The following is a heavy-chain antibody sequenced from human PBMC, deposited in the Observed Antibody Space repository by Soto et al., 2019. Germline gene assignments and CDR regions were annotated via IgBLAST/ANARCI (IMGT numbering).Heavy chain of an antibody. V-gene: IGHV4-30-2*01. CDR1: GGSISSGGYS. J-gene: IGHJ5*02. Sequence: SETLSLTCAVSGGSISSGGYSWSWIRQPPGKGLEWIGYIYHSGSTYYNPSLKSRVTISVDRSKNQFSLKLSSVTAADTAVYYCARGRYSNYAGNWFDPWGQGTLVTAPQ. CDR3: ARGRYSNYAGNWFDP. D-gene: IGHD4-4*01. CDR2: IYHSGST.